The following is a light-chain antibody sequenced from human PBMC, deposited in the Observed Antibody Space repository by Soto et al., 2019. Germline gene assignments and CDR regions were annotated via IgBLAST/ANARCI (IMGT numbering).Light chain of an antibody. Sequence: QSVLTQPPPASGSLGQSVTISCTGTSSDIGSYEYVSWYQQHPGKAPKFIIYEVSKRPSGVPDRFSGSKSGDTASLTVSGLQAEDEADYYCSSYAGSNNLVFGGGTKVTVL. CDR2: EVS. V-gene: IGLV2-8*01. J-gene: IGLJ3*02. CDR1: SSDIGSYEY. CDR3: SSYAGSNNLV.